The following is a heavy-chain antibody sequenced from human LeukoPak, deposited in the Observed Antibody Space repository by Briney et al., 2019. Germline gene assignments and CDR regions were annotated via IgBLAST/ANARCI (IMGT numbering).Heavy chain of an antibody. V-gene: IGHV4-34*01. D-gene: IGHD2-2*02. CDR1: GGSFSGYY. J-gene: IGHJ5*02. Sequence: KPSETLSLTCAVYGGSFSGYYWSWIRQPPGKGLEWIGEINHSGSTNYNPSLKSRVTISVDTSKNQFSLKLSSVTAADTAVYYRARGRYCSSTSCYNNWFDPWGQGTLVTVSS. CDR3: ARGRYCSSTSCYNNWFDP. CDR2: INHSGST.